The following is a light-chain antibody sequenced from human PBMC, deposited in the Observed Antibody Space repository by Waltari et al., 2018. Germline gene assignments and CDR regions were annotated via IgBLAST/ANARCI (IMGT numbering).Light chain of an antibody. J-gene: IGKJ1*01. CDR1: QSINRW. V-gene: IGKV1-5*03. Sequence: DIQMTQSPSTLSASVGDTVSITCRASQSINRWLAWYQQKPGKAPNRLIYRASTLESGVPSRCSGSESGAEFTLTISSLQPDDFATYYCQQYSDDWTFGQGTKVEIK. CDR3: QQYSDDWT. CDR2: RAS.